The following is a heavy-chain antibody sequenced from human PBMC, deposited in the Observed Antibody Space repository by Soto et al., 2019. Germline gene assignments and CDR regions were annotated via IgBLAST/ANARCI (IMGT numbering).Heavy chain of an antibody. V-gene: IGHV5-51*01. J-gene: IGHJ6*02. CDR2: IYPGDSDT. Sequence: GESLKISCKGSGYSFTSYWIGWVRQMPGKGLEWMGIIYPGDSDTRYSPSFQGQVTISADKSISTAYLQWSSLKASDTAMYYCARHKTPARGLRYYYYYGMDVWGQGTTVTVSS. CDR3: ARHKTPARGLRYYYYYGMDV. D-gene: IGHD3-10*01. CDR1: GYSFTSYW.